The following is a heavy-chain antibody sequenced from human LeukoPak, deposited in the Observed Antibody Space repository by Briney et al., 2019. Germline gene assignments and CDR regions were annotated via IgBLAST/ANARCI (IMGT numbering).Heavy chain of an antibody. CDR1: GGSFSGYY. Sequence: TSETLSLTCAVYGGSFSGYYWSWIRQPPGKGLEWIGEINHSGSTNYNPSLKSRVTISVDTSKNQFSLKLSSVTAADTAVYYCARGQGTVVTATHKYYFDYWGQGTLVAVSS. J-gene: IGHJ4*02. V-gene: IGHV4-34*01. CDR2: INHSGST. CDR3: ARGQGTVVTATHKYYFDY. D-gene: IGHD2-21*02.